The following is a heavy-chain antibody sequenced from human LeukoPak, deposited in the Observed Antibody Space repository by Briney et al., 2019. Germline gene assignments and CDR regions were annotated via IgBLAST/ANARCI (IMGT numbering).Heavy chain of an antibody. D-gene: IGHD2-15*01. CDR2: INHSGTT. CDR3: AREPGYCSGGSCYGGWFDP. J-gene: IGHJ5*02. V-gene: IGHV4-34*01. Sequence: SETLSLTCAVYGGSFSGYYWSWIRQPPGKGLEWIGVINHSGTTNYNPSLKSRVTISVDTSKNQFSLKLSSVTAADTAVYYCAREPGYCSGGSCYGGWFDPWGQGTLVTVSS. CDR1: GGSFSGYY.